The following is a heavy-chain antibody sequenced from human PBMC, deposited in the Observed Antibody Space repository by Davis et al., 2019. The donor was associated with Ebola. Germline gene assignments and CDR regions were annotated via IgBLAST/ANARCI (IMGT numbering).Heavy chain of an antibody. CDR2: IGNTGGPT. V-gene: IGHV3-23*01. Sequence: PGGSLRLSCVASGFTLTGLWMHWVRQAPGKGLEWVSTIGNTGGPTYYADSVKGRFTISRDNSKNTLSLQMNSLRAEDTALYYCVSSIVLLPAALDQWGQGTLVTGSS. J-gene: IGHJ4*02. D-gene: IGHD2-2*01. CDR1: GFTLTGLW. CDR3: VSSIVLLPAALDQ.